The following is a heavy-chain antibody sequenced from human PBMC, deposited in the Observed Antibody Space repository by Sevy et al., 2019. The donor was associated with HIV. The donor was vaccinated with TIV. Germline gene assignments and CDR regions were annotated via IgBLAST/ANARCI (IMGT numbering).Heavy chain of an antibody. CDR1: GGSISSYY. CDR2: IYYSGST. J-gene: IGHJ5*02. V-gene: IGHV4-59*01. D-gene: IGHD5-18*01. CDR3: ARDVAGYRSGVPHWFGWFDP. Sequence: SETLSLTCTVSGGSISSYYWSWIRQPPGKGLEWIGYIYYSGSTNYNPSLKSRVTISVDTSKNQFSLKLSSVTAADTAVYYCARDVAGYRSGVPHWFGWFDPWGQGTLVTVSS.